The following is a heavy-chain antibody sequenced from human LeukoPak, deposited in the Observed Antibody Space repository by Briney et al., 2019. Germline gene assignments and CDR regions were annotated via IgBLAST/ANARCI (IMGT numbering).Heavy chain of an antibody. CDR3: ASPGGTSQDY. CDR1: GYTFTAYY. D-gene: IGHD3-16*01. J-gene: IGHJ4*02. V-gene: IGHV1-2*06. CDR2: IDPNSGGT. Sequence: ASVKVSCKASGYTFTAYYMHWVRQAPGQGLEWMGRIDPNSGGTNYAQKFQGRVTMTRDTSISTAYMELSGLRSDDTAVYYCASPGGTSQDYWGQGTLVTVST.